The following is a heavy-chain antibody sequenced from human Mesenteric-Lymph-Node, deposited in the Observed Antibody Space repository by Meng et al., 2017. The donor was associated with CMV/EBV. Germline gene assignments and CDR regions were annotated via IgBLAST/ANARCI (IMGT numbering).Heavy chain of an antibody. CDR2: IYRRDNT. Sequence: EVEVVESAGVLVQPAVSLRLSCAASGFNGRDKYMSWVRQAPGKGLEWVCIIYRRDNTYYIDSVKDRFTVSRDNSKNTMYLQMNSLRVEDTAVYYCTGDSVSNPNLDYWGQGTLVTVSS. V-gene: IGHV3-66*01. J-gene: IGHJ4*02. CDR3: TGDSVSNPNLDY. D-gene: IGHD3-10*01. CDR1: GFNGRDKY.